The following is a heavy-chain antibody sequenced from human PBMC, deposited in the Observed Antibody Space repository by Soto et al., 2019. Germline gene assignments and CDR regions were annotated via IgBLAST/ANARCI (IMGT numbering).Heavy chain of an antibody. Sequence: QVQLVQSGAEVKKPGTSVRISGKTSGYTFSNYDINWVRQAAGQGLEWMGWMNPKSGYTGSGRNFQGRVTMTRDTSIKNAQMGVSSLELGERAFFFLAEGGGSFSFWGQGTL. CDR2: MNPKSGYT. D-gene: IGHD3-16*01. CDR1: GYTFSNYD. J-gene: IGHJ4*02. V-gene: IGHV1-8*01. CDR3: AEGGGSFSF.